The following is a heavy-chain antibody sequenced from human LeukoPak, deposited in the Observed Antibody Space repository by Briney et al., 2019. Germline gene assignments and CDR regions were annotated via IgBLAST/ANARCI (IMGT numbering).Heavy chain of an antibody. J-gene: IGHJ5*02. Sequence: PSETLSLTCAVSGGSVSRSNWWNWVRQPPGKGLEWIGEIHHSGSTNYNPSLKSRVTMSVDKSKNQFSLKLSSVTAADTAVYYCARTEAFCSDTSCSNWLDPWGQGTLVTVSS. CDR3: ARTEAFCSDTSCSNWLDP. CDR2: IHHSGST. D-gene: IGHD2-2*01. V-gene: IGHV4-4*02. CDR1: GGSVSRSNW.